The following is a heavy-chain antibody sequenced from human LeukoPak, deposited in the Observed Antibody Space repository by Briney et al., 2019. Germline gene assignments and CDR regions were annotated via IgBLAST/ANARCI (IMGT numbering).Heavy chain of an antibody. CDR2: IRYDGSNK. CDR3: AKDSRYCSGGSCLYYFDY. D-gene: IGHD2-15*01. J-gene: IGHJ4*02. V-gene: IGHV3-30*02. CDR1: GFTFSSYG. Sequence: GGSLRLSCAASGFTFSSYGMHWVRQAPGKGLEWVAFIRYDGSNKYYADSVKGRFTISRDNSKNTLYLQMNSLRAEDTAVYYCAKDSRYCSGGSCLYYFDYWGQGTLVTVSS.